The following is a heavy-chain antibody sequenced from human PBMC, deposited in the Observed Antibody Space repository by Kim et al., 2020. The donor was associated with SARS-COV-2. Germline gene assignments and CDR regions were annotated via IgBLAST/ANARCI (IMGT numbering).Heavy chain of an antibody. CDR3: ARRSGSWNYYFDY. J-gene: IGHJ4*02. Sequence: NRSLKRRVTISEDPSKNQFSRKLSSVTAADTAVYYCARRSGSWNYYFDYWGQGTLVTVSS. D-gene: IGHD1-26*01. V-gene: IGHV4-34*01.